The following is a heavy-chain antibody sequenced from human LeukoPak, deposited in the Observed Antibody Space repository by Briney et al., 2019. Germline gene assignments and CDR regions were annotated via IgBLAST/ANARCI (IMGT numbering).Heavy chain of an antibody. Sequence: PGGSLRLSCAASGFPFSFYSMTWVRQAPGKGLEWVSSISSSSNYIFYADSVKGRFTISRDNARNSLYLQMSSLRAEDTAMYYCARDPYDILTGHKYYFDYWGQGILVTVSS. CDR2: ISSSSNYI. J-gene: IGHJ4*02. D-gene: IGHD3-9*01. V-gene: IGHV3-21*01. CDR3: ARDPYDILTGHKYYFDY. CDR1: GFPFSFYS.